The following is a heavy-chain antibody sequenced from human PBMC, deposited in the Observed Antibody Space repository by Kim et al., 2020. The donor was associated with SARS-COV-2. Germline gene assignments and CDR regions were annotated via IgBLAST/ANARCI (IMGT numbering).Heavy chain of an antibody. CDR3: ARDYDSSGYSYGMDV. V-gene: IGHV3-30*01. D-gene: IGHD3-22*01. J-gene: IGHJ6*02. Sequence: ADSVKGRFTISRDNSKNTLYLQMNSLRAEDTAVYYCARDYDSSGYSYGMDVWGQGTTVTVSS.